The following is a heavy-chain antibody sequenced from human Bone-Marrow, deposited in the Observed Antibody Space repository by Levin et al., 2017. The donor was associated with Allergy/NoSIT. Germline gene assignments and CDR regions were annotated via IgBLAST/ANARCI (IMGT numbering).Heavy chain of an antibody. J-gene: IGHJ4*02. V-gene: IGHV3-66*01. CDR2: IYSGGST. D-gene: IGHD5-18*01. Sequence: GESLKISCAASGFTVSSHYMSWVRQAPGKGLEWVSVIYSGGSTYYADSVKGRFTISRDNSKNTLYLQMNSLRAEDTAVYYCASLELWTHYFDYWGQGTLVTVSS. CDR1: GFTVSSHY. CDR3: ASLELWTHYFDY.